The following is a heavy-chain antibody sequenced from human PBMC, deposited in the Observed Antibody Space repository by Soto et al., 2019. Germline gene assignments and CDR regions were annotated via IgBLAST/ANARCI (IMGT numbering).Heavy chain of an antibody. V-gene: IGHV1-8*01. CDR3: ARGRYVYDFWSGYYDY. D-gene: IGHD3-3*01. CDR2: MNPNSGNT. CDR1: GYTFTSYD. J-gene: IGHJ4*02. Sequence: ASVKVSCKASGYTFTSYDINWVRQATGQGLEWMGWMNPNSGNTGYAQKFQGRVTMTRNTSISTAYMELSSLRSEDTAVYYCARGRYVYDFWSGYYDYWGQGTLVTVSS.